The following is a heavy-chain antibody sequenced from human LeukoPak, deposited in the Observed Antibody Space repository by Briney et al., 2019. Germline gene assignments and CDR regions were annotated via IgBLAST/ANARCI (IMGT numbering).Heavy chain of an antibody. J-gene: IGHJ4*02. CDR3: ARDGAAAGPDY. V-gene: IGHV4-4*07. D-gene: IGHD6-13*01. Sequence: SETLSLTCAVYGGSFSGYYWSWIRQPAGKGLEWIGRIYTSGSTNYNPSLKSRVTMSVDTSKNQFSLKLSSVTAADTAVYYCARDGAAAGPDYWGQGTLVTVSS. CDR2: IYTSGST. CDR1: GGSFSGYY.